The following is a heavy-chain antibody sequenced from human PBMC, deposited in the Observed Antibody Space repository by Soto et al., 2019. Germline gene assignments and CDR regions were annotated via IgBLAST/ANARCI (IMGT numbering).Heavy chain of an antibody. V-gene: IGHV3-74*01. CDR3: ARACSGFLSGYYWDYYYYYMDV. CDR1: GFTFSSYW. Sequence: GGSLRLSCAASGFTFSSYWMHWVRQAPGKGLVWVSRINSDGSSTSYADSVKGRFTISRDNAKNTLYLQMNSLRAEDTAVYYCARACSGFLSGYYWDYYYYYMDVWGKGTTVTVSS. CDR2: INSDGSST. J-gene: IGHJ6*03. D-gene: IGHD3-3*01.